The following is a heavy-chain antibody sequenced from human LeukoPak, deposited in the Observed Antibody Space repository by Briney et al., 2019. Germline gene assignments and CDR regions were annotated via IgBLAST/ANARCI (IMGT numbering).Heavy chain of an antibody. Sequence: SETLSLTCAVYGGSFSGYYWSWIRQPPGKGLEWIGEINHSGSTNYNPSLKSRVTISVDTSKNQFSLKLSSVTAADTAVYYCARMVRGVIIWGNSDYWGQGTMVTVSS. J-gene: IGHJ4*02. V-gene: IGHV4-34*01. D-gene: IGHD3-10*01. CDR3: ARMVRGVIIWGNSDY. CDR1: GGSFSGYY. CDR2: INHSGST.